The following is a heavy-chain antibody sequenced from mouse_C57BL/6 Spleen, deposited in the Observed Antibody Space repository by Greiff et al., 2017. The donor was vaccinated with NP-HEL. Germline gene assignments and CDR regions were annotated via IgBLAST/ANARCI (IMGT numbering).Heavy chain of an antibody. J-gene: IGHJ4*01. V-gene: IGHV1-26*01. CDR3: ARDGNFWDY. CDR2: INPNNGGT. CDR1: GYTFTDYY. D-gene: IGHD2-1*01. Sequence: EVQLQQSGPELVKPGASVKISCKASGYTFTDYYMNWVKQSHGKSLEWIGDINPNNGGTSYNQKFKGKATLTVDKSSSTAYMELRSLTSEDSAVYYCARDGNFWDYWGHGTSVTVSS.